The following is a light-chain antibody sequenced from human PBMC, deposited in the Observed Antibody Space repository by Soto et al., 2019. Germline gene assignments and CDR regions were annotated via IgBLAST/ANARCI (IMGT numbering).Light chain of an antibody. J-gene: IGLJ2*01. CDR1: SNDIKNYNL. CDR2: EGS. Sequence: QSALTQPASVSGSPGQSITISCTGTSNDIKNYNLVSWYQQHPGKAPKLMIYEGSKRPSGVSNRFSGSKSGTTASLTISGLQAEDEADYYCYSYATDSTFVVFGGGTKVTVL. V-gene: IGLV2-23*03. CDR3: YSYATDSTFVV.